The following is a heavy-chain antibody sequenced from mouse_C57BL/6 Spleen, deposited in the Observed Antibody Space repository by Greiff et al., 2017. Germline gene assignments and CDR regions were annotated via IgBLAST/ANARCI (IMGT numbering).Heavy chain of an antibody. J-gene: IGHJ2*01. CDR1: GYTFTDYY. V-gene: IGHV1-19*01. Sequence: EVQLQQSGPVLVKPGASVKMSCKASGYTFTDYYMNWVKQSHGKSLEWIGVINPYNGGTSYNQKFKGKATLTVDKSSSTAYMELNSLTSEDSAVYYCARRDYGFDYWGQGTTLTVSS. CDR2: INPYNGGT. CDR3: ARRDYGFDY. D-gene: IGHD2-4*01.